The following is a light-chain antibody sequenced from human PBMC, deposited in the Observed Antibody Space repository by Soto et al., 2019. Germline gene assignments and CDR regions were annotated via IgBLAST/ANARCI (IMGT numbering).Light chain of an antibody. CDR1: QSVGSD. V-gene: IGKV3-11*01. J-gene: IGKJ4*01. CDR3: QQRSNWPLGLT. CDR2: DAS. Sequence: EIVMTQSPATLAVSTGERATLSCRASQSVGSDLAWYQQKPGQAPRLLIYDASTRATGIPARFSGSGSGTDFTLTISSLEPEDFAVYYCQQRSNWPLGLTFGGGTKVDIK.